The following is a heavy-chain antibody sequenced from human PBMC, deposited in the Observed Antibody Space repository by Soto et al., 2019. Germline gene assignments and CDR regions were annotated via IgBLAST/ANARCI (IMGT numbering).Heavy chain of an antibody. CDR2: ISSSGSTI. Sequence: SLRLSCAASGFTFSSYEMNWVRQAPVRVLGWVSYISSSGSTIYYADSVKGRFTISRDNAKNSLYLQMNSLRAEDTAVYYCARGSPYDFWSGYYISYYYYYGMDVWGQGTTVTV. CDR3: ARGSPYDFWSGYYISYYYYYGMDV. D-gene: IGHD3-3*01. CDR1: GFTFSSYE. J-gene: IGHJ6*02. V-gene: IGHV3-48*03.